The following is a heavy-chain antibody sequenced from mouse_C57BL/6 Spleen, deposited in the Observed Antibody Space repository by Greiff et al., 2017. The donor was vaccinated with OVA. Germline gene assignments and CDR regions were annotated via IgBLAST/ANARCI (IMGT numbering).Heavy chain of an antibody. CDR2: IYPGDGDT. V-gene: IGHV1-80*01. J-gene: IGHJ2*01. CDR1: GYAFSSYW. Sequence: VQLQQSGAELVKPGASVKISCKASGYAFSSYWMNWVKQRPGKGLEWIGQIYPGDGDTNYNGKFKGKATLTADKSSSTAYMQLSSLTSEDSAVYVCARRTTVVAHFDYWGQGTTLTVSS. D-gene: IGHD1-1*01. CDR3: ARRTTVVAHFDY.